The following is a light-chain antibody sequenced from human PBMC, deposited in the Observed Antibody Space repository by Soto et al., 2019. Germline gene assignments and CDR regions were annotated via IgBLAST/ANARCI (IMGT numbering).Light chain of an antibody. CDR1: RNINSN. V-gene: IGKV1-39*01. J-gene: IGKJ1*01. CDR2: AAT. Sequence: DIQMTQSPSSLSASVGDRVTITCRASRNINSNLIWYQQNPGIAPKLQISAATSLQVGVPSRFSGSGSGTDFTLTISKLQPEDFATYYCQQSFSTPLTFGQGTKVEIK. CDR3: QQSFSTPLT.